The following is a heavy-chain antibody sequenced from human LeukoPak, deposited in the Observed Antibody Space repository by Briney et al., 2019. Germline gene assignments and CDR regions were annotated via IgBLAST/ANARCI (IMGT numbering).Heavy chain of an antibody. CDR2: IYHSGGT. Sequence: SETLSLTCTVSGNSTSSGYYWGWIRQPPGKGLEWIGSIYHSGGTYYNLSLKSRVTISVDTSKNQFSLKLSSVTAADTAVYYCARGMVRGVIVDYWGQGTLVTVSS. V-gene: IGHV4-38-2*02. J-gene: IGHJ4*02. CDR3: ARGMVRGVIVDY. D-gene: IGHD3-10*01. CDR1: GNSTSSGYY.